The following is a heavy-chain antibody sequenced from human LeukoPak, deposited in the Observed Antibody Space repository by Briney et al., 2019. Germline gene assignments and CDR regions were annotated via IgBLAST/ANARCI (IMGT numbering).Heavy chain of an antibody. CDR1: GFTFSSYG. V-gene: IGHV3-30*18. Sequence: GGSLRLSCAASGFTFSSYGMHWVRQAPGKGLEWVAVISYDGSNKYYADSVKGRFTISRDNSKNTLYLQMNSLRAEDTAVYYCGKDPHYYDSSGYSYYFDYWGQGTLVTVSS. D-gene: IGHD3-22*01. J-gene: IGHJ4*02. CDR3: GKDPHYYDSSGYSYYFDY. CDR2: ISYDGSNK.